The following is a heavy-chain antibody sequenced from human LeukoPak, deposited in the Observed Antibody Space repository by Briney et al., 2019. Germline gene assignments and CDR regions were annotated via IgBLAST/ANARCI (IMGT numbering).Heavy chain of an antibody. D-gene: IGHD3-22*01. J-gene: IGHJ4*02. CDR3: ARGPPPGCYDSSGYHN. CDR2: INHSGST. Sequence: SETLSLTCAVYGGSFSGYYWSWIRQPPGKGLEWIGEINHSGSTNYNPSLKSRVTISVDTSKNQFSLKLSSVTAADTAVYYCARGPPPGCYDSSGYHNWGQGTLVTVSS. CDR1: GGSFSGYY. V-gene: IGHV4-34*01.